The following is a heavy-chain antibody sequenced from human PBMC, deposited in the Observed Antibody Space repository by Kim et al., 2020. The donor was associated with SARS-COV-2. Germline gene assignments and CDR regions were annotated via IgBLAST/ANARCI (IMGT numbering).Heavy chain of an antibody. V-gene: IGHV3-33*05. D-gene: IGHD3-10*01. J-gene: IGHJ4*01. CDR3: ARDSGSYYMPGLYYFDY. CDR2: ISYDGSNK. CDR1: GFTFSSYG. Sequence: GGSLTLSCAASGFTFSSYGMHWVRQAPGKGLEWVAVISYDGSNKYYADSVKGRFTISRDNSKNTLYLQMNSLRAEDTAVYYCARDSGSYYMPGLYYFDY.